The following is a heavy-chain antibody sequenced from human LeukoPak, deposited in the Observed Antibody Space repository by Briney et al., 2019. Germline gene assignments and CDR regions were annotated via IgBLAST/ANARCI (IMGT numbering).Heavy chain of an antibody. J-gene: IGHJ4*02. CDR2: INHSGST. D-gene: IGHD6-19*01. Sequence: PETLSLTCAVYGGSFSGYYWSWIRQPPGKGLEWIGEINHSGSTNYNPSLKSRVTISVDTSKNQFSLKLSSVTAADTAVYYCARSSGWYNYWGQGTLVTVSS. CDR3: ARSSGWYNY. CDR1: GGSFSGYY. V-gene: IGHV4-34*01.